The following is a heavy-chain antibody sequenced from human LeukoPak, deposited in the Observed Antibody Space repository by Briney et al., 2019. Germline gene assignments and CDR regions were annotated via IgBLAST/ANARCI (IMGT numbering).Heavy chain of an antibody. CDR1: GFTFSVYW. D-gene: IGHD6-6*01. V-gene: IGHV3-74*01. CDR2: INTDGTIT. Sequence: GGSLRLSCAASGFTFSVYWMHCVRQAPGKGLVWVSRINTDGTITSHADSVKGRFTVSRDNAKNTLYLQMNSLGAEDTAVYYCTRDLYSGSDHWGQGTLVTVSS. CDR3: TRDLYSGSDH. J-gene: IGHJ4*02.